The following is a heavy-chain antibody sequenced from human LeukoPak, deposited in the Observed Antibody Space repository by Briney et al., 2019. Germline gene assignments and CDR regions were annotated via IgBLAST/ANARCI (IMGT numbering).Heavy chain of an antibody. CDR2: INGTAINT. Sequence: GGSLRLSCAASGFTIMNSAMNWVRQAPGKGLEWVSAINGTAINTDYADSVKGRFTISRDSSKNTLYLQMNSLRAEDTAVYFCLTRSLISVSGNSYMDVWGKGTTVTVSS. CDR3: LTRSLISVSGNSYMDV. V-gene: IGHV3-23*01. J-gene: IGHJ6*03. CDR1: GFTIMNSA. D-gene: IGHD6-19*01.